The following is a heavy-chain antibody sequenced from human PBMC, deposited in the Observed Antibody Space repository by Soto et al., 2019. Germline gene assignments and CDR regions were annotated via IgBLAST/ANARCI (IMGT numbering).Heavy chain of an antibody. D-gene: IGHD7-27*01. V-gene: IGHV1-46*01. CDR2: INPSGGTT. Sequence: QVQLVQSGAEVKEPGASVKLPCKASGYTFTTYYIHWVRQAPGQGLEWMGIINPSGGTTQYTQRFKGRVTMTRDTSTTTVYMELSSLRSADTAVYYCARESQGIKLGQDYWGQGTLVTVSS. CDR1: GYTFTTYY. J-gene: IGHJ4*02. CDR3: ARESQGIKLGQDY.